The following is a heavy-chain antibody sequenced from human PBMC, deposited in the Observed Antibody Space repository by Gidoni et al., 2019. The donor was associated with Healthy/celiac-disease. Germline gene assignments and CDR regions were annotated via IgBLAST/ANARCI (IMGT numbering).Heavy chain of an antibody. D-gene: IGHD6-13*01. CDR2: IWYDGSNK. V-gene: IGHV3-33*01. Sequence: QVQLVESGGGVVQPGRSLRLYCAASGFTFSSYGMPWVRQAPGKGLEWVAVIWYDGSNKYYADSVKGRFTISRDNSKNTLYLQMNSLRAEDTAVYYCARDRSSSWLRSYYYYYYMDVWGKGTTVTVSS. CDR3: ARDRSSSWLRSYYYYYYMDV. CDR1: GFTFSSYG. J-gene: IGHJ6*03.